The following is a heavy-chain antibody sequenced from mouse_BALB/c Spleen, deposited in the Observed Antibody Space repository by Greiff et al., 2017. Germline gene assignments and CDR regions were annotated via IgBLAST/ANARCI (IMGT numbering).Heavy chain of an antibody. V-gene: IGHV14-3*02. CDR3: ARSYYGSSNDY. CDR2: IDPANGNT. Sequence: EVQLQQSGAELVKPGASVKLSCTASGFNIKDTYMHWVKQRPEQGLEWIGRIDPANGNTKYDPKFQGKATITADTSSNTAYLQLSSLTSEDTAVYYCARSYYGSSNDYWGQGTTLTVSS. J-gene: IGHJ2*01. CDR1: GFNIKDTY. D-gene: IGHD1-1*01.